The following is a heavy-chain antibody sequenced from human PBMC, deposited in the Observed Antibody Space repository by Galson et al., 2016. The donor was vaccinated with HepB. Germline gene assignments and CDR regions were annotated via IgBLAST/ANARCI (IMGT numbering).Heavy chain of an antibody. V-gene: IGHV3-48*01. J-gene: IGHJ4*02. CDR3: GLGQDEMPTIFDF. CDR1: GFRFSDYN. D-gene: IGHD3-3*01. CDR2: ISASSGTI. Sequence: SLRLSCAASGFRFSDYNMNWVRQAPGRGLEWVAYISASSGTIYYADSVKGRFTISRDNSKNTLFLQLNTLRADDTAAYYCGLGQDEMPTIFDFWGQGALVTASS.